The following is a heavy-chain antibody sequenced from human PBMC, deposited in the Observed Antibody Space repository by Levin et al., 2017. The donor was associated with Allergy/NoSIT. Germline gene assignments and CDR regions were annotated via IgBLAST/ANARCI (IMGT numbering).Heavy chain of an antibody. D-gene: IGHD2-2*01. CDR1: GFTFSSYY. J-gene: IGHJ4*02. CDR2: IHTDTSVT. CDR3: ARGGCSATSCLDY. Sequence: GGSLRLSCAASGFTFSSYYMHWVRQAPGKGLAWVSNIHTDTSVTNYTDSVKGRFTISRDNAKNTLYLQMNSLRAEDTAVYYCARGGCSATSCLDYWGQGTLVTVYS. V-gene: IGHV3-74*01.